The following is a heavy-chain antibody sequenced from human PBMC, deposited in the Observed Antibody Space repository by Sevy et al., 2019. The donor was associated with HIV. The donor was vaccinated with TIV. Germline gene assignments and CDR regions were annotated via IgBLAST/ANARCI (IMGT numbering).Heavy chain of an antibody. Sequence: GGSLRLSCVASGFNLSPYWMTWVRQAPGKGLEWVANIKQDGNEKYYMDSVKGGFTVSRDNAKNALYLQMYSLRDEDTAVYFCASNTYHYDSNTYYPVYWGQGTRVTVSS. J-gene: IGHJ4*02. V-gene: IGHV3-7*01. D-gene: IGHD3-22*01. CDR2: IKQDGNEK. CDR3: ASNTYHYDSNTYYPVY. CDR1: GFNLSPYW.